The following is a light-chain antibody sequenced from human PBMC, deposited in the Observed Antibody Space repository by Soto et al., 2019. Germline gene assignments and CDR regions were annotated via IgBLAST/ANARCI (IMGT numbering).Light chain of an antibody. Sequence: QSVLTQPPSASGTPGQRVTISCSGSSSSIGSNYVYWYQQLPGTAPKLLIYRNNQRPSGVPDRFSGSKSGTSASLAISGLRPEDEADYYCAAWDDSLRGPGVFGTVTKVTVL. CDR2: RNN. V-gene: IGLV1-47*01. CDR3: AAWDDSLRGPGV. J-gene: IGLJ1*01. CDR1: SSSIGSNY.